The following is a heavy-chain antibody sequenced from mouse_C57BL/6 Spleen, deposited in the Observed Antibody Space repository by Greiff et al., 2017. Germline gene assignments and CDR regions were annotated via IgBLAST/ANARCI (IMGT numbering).Heavy chain of an antibody. V-gene: IGHV5-4*01. D-gene: IGHD1-1*01. CDR2: ISDGGSYT. Sequence: EVQGVESGGGLVKPGGSLKLSCAASGFTFSSYAMSWVRQTPEKRLEWVATISDGGSYTYYPDNVKGRFTISRDNAKNNLYLQMSHLKSEDTAMYYCARDQSITTVVATKKYYFDYWGQGTTLTVSS. CDR1: GFTFSSYA. CDR3: ARDQSITTVVATKKYYFDY. J-gene: IGHJ2*01.